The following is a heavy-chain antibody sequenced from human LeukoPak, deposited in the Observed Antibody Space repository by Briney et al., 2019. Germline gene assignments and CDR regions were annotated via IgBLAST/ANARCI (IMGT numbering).Heavy chain of an antibody. CDR3: ARHDFWSGYFAPP. Sequence: SEALSLTCTVSGGSISSYYWSWIRQPPGKGLEWIGYIYYSGSTNYNPSLKSRVTISVDTSKNQFSLKRSSVTAADTAVYYCARHDFWSGYFAPPWGQGTLVTVSS. J-gene: IGHJ5*02. D-gene: IGHD3-3*01. CDR1: GGSISSYY. V-gene: IGHV4-59*08. CDR2: IYYSGST.